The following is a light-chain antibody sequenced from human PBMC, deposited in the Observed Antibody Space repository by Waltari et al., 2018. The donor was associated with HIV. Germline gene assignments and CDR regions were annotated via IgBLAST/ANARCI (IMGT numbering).Light chain of an antibody. J-gene: IGKJ4*01. Sequence: EFVLTQSPGALSLSPGERATLSCRASQSVSSGYLAWYQQKPGQAPRLLIYGASSRATGVPDRFSGSGSGTDFTLTISRLEPEDFAVYYCQQYDNLPTFGGGTKVEI. CDR2: GAS. V-gene: IGKV3-20*01. CDR3: QQYDNLPT. CDR1: QSVSSGY.